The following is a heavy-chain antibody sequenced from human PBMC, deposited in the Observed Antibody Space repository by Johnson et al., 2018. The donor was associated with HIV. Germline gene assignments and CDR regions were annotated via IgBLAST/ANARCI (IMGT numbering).Heavy chain of an antibody. CDR3: AKDQGIGLSTDDAFDI. CDR1: GFTFSSYG. J-gene: IGHJ3*02. Sequence: QVQLVESGGGVVQPGRSLRLSCAASGFTFSSYGMHWVRQAPGKGLEWVAFIRYDGSNKYYADSVKGRFTISRDNSKNTLYLQMNSLRAEDTAVYYCAKDQGIGLSTDDAFDIWGQGTIVTVSS. V-gene: IGHV3-30*02. D-gene: IGHD1-14*01. CDR2: IRYDGSNK.